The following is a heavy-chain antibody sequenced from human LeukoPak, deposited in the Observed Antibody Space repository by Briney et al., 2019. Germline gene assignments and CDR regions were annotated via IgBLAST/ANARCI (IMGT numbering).Heavy chain of an antibody. CDR1: GFTFSSYA. J-gene: IGHJ4*02. CDR2: ITASGDTT. V-gene: IGHV3-23*01. CDR3: ARAYGTNGYFQLPIDY. D-gene: IGHD2-8*01. Sequence: GGSLRLSCTATGFTFSSYAMSWVRQAPGKGLEWVSGITASGDTTHHIDSVKGRFTISRDNSKNTLFLQMNSLRVEDTALYYCARAYGTNGYFQLPIDYWGQGILVTVSS.